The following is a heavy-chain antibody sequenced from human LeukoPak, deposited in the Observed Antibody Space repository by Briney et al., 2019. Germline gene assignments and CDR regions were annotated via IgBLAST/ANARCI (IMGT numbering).Heavy chain of an antibody. CDR3: ARAVYDYVWGSPFDY. CDR1: GGSFSGYY. J-gene: IGHJ4*02. Sequence: PSETLSLTCAVYGGSFSGYYWSWIRQPPGKGLEWIGEINHSGSTNYNPSLKSRVTISVDTSKNQFSLKLSSVTAADTAVYYCARAVYDYVWGSPFDYWGQGTLVTVSS. CDR2: INHSGST. D-gene: IGHD3-16*01. V-gene: IGHV4-34*01.